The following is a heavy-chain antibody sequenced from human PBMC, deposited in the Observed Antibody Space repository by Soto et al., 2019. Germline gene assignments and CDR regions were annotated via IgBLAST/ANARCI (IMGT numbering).Heavy chain of an antibody. CDR3: AKVSSSWYLTYGMDV. D-gene: IGHD6-13*01. CDR2: ISWDGGST. J-gene: IGHJ6*02. CDR1: GFTFDDYT. Sequence: GSLRLSCAASGFTFDDYTMHWVRQAPGKGLEWVSLISWDGGSTYYADSVKGRFTISRDNSKNSLYLQMNSLRTEDTALYYCAKVSSSWYLTYGMDVWGQGTTVTVSS. V-gene: IGHV3-43*01.